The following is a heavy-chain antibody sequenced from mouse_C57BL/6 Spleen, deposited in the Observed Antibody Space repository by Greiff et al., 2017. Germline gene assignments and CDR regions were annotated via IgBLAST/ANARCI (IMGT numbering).Heavy chain of an antibody. J-gene: IGHJ4*01. CDR1: GYSITSGYY. D-gene: IGHD1-1*01. Sequence: EVKLMESGPGLVKPSQSLSLTCSVTGYSITSGYYWNWIRQFPGNKLEWMGYISYDGSNNYNPSLKNRISITRDTSKNQFFLKLNSVTTEDTATYYCARDYGSSTRGYAMDYWGQGTSVTVSS. CDR2: ISYDGSN. CDR3: ARDYGSSTRGYAMDY. V-gene: IGHV3-6*01.